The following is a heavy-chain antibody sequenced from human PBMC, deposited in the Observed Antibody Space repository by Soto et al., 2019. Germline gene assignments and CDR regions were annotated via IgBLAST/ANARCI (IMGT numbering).Heavy chain of an antibody. D-gene: IGHD5-18*01. Sequence: SETLSLTCTVSCGSIRSYYWSWIGQPPGKGLEWIGYIYYSGSTNYNPSLKSRVTISVDTSKNQFSLRLSSVTAADTAVYYCASTEDSYGYFHYWGQGTLVTVSS. CDR2: IYYSGST. J-gene: IGHJ4*02. V-gene: IGHV4-59*08. CDR1: CGSIRSYY. CDR3: ASTEDSYGYFHY.